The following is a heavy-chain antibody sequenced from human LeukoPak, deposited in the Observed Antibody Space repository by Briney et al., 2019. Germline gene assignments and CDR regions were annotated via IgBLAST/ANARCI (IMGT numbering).Heavy chain of an antibody. CDR2: IYPGDSDP. J-gene: IGHJ4*02. CDR1: GYIFAIYW. V-gene: IGHV5-51*01. CDR3: ATLHKVGTTFSDH. Sequence: GAALKISCEAAGYIFAIYWSGGGRQMRGKGLEWRGIIYPGDSDPRCSPSFPGQVTISADMSLNTPYLQWSSLKASDTAMFYCATLHKVGTTFSDHWGQGTLVTVSS. D-gene: IGHD2/OR15-2a*01.